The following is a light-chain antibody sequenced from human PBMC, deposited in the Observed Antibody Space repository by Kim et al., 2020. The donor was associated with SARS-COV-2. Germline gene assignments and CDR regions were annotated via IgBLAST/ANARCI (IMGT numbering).Light chain of an antibody. V-gene: IGLV1-40*01. J-gene: IGLJ2*01. Sequence: GGAIASTEGGSNIGDGYDERSYRQLPGTAPKLLIYGNSNRRSGVPDRFSGSKSGTSASLASTGLQAEDEADYYCQSYDSSLSGVVFGGGTQLTVL. CDR2: GNS. CDR1: GSNIGDGYD. CDR3: QSYDSSLSGVV.